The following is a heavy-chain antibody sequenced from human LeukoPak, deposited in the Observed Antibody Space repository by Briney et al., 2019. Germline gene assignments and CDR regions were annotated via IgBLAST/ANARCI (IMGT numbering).Heavy chain of an antibody. V-gene: IGHV4-4*07. CDR1: GGSISTYY. CDR2: IHTSGST. Sequence: SETLSLTCTVSGGSISTYYWSWIRRSAGKGLEWIGRIHTSGSTDYNPSLRSRVTMSVDTSKNQFSLKVNSVTAADTGIYYCARAPEFSSGWLLDCWGQGSLVTVSS. D-gene: IGHD6-19*01. J-gene: IGHJ4*02. CDR3: ARAPEFSSGWLLDC.